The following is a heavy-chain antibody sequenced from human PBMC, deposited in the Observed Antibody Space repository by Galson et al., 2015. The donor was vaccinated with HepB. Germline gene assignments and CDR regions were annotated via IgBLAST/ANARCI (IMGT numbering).Heavy chain of an antibody. J-gene: IGHJ4*02. CDR3: ASAAGSSWCCGGVDY. CDR2: ISSEGTNK. CDR1: GFTFSSFG. D-gene: IGHD6-13*01. V-gene: IGHV3-30-3*01. Sequence: SLRLSCAASGFTFSSFGIHWVRQAPDKGLEWVAVISSEGTNKYYSDSVKGRFTISRDNSKNTVYLQMNSLRTEDTAVYYCASAAGSSWCCGGVDYWGQGTLVTVSS.